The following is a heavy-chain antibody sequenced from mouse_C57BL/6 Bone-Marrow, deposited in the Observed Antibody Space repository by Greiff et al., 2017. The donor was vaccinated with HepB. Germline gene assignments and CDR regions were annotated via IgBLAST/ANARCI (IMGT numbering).Heavy chain of an antibody. CDR3: ARERWLLPFAY. J-gene: IGHJ3*01. CDR1: GYTFTSYW. D-gene: IGHD2-3*01. CDR2: IHPNSGST. Sequence: QVQLQQSGAELVKPGASVKLSCKASGYTFTSYWMHWVKQRPGQGLEWIGMIHPNSGSTNYNEKFKSKATLTVDKSSSTAYMQLSSLTSEDSAVYYCARERWLLPFAYWGQGTLVTVSA. V-gene: IGHV1-64*01.